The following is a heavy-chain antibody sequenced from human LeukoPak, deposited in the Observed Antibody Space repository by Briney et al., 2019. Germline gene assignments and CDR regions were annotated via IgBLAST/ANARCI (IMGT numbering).Heavy chain of an antibody. Sequence: PGGSLRLSCAASGFTFGSYGMHWVRQAPGKGLEWVAVISYDGSNKYYADSVKGRFTISRDNSKNTLYLQMNSLRAEDTAVYYCAKCIYYYDSSGCPDYWGQGTLVTVSS. J-gene: IGHJ4*02. CDR3: AKCIYYYDSSGCPDY. CDR2: ISYDGSNK. CDR1: GFTFGSYG. V-gene: IGHV3-30*18. D-gene: IGHD3-22*01.